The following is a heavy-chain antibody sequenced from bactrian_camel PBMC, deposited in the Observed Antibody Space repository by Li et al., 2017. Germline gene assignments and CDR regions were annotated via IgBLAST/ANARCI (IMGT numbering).Heavy chain of an antibody. J-gene: IGHJ4*01. CDR3: KTEPRVPIVNGRPCDEHNF. CDR1: GYSAVTLC. D-gene: IGHD2*01. CDR2: INRRGTT. Sequence: HVQLVESGGGSVQAGGSLRLSCAAASGYSAVTLCMGWFRQAPGKEREGVAVINRRGTTAYADSVKGRFTISQDSAKNTVFLQMKNLKPEDSAMYYCKTEPRVPIVNGRPCDEHNFWGLGTQVTVS. V-gene: IGHV3S53*01.